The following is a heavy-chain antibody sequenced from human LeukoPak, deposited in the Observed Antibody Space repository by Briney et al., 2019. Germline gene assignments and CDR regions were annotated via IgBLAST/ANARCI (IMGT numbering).Heavy chain of an antibody. D-gene: IGHD3-22*01. J-gene: IGHJ4*02. V-gene: IGHV1-24*01. Sequence: ASVKVSCKVSGYTLTELSVHWVRQAPGKGLEWMGGFDPEDGETIYAQKFQGRVTMTEDTSTDTAYMELSSLRSEDTAVYYCTSLVVGLYYFDYWGQGTLVTVSS. CDR1: GYTLTELS. CDR3: TSLVVGLYYFDY. CDR2: FDPEDGET.